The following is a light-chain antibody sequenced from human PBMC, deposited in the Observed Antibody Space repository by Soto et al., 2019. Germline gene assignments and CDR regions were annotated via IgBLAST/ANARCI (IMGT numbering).Light chain of an antibody. CDR2: EVS. J-gene: IGLJ3*02. CDR3: TSYTSSSTLV. Sequence: QSVLTQPASVSGSPGQSITISCTGTSSDVGGYNYVSWYQQHPGKAPKVMIYEVSNRPSGVSNRFSGSKSGNTASLTISGLHAEDEADYYCTSYTSSSTLVFGGGTKLTVL. V-gene: IGLV2-14*01. CDR1: SSDVGGYNY.